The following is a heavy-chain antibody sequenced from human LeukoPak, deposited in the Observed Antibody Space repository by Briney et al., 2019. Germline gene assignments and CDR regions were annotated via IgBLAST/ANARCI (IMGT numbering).Heavy chain of an antibody. V-gene: IGHV4-30-2*01. D-gene: IGHD3-22*01. CDR2: IYHSGST. CDR1: GGSISSGGYY. CDR3: ARDHRDDSSGYAIDY. Sequence: SETLSLTCTVSGGSISSGGYYWSWIRQPPGKGLEWIGYIYHSGSTYYSPSLKSRVTISVDRSKNQFSLKLSSVTAADTAVYYCARDHRDDSSGYAIDYWGQGTLVTVSS. J-gene: IGHJ4*02.